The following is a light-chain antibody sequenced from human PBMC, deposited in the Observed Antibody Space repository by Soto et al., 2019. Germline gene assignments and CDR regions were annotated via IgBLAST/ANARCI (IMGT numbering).Light chain of an antibody. J-gene: IGKJ5*01. V-gene: IGKV1-33*01. Sequence: DIQMTQYPSSLSASVGDRVTITFQASQNINNYLNWYQQKPGRAPKLLIYDASNLEAGVPSRFRGSGSGTDFTFTISRLQPEDIATYYCQQYENLPPFGQGTRLEIK. CDR1: QNINNY. CDR3: QQYENLPP. CDR2: DAS.